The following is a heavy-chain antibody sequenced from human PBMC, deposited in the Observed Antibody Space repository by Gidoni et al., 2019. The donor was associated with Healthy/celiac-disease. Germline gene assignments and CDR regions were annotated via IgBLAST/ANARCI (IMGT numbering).Heavy chain of an antibody. J-gene: IGHJ4*02. D-gene: IGHD6-19*01. CDR2: IYPGDSDT. Sequence: MGIIYPGDSDTRYSPSFQGQVTISADKSISTAYLQWSSLKASDTAMYYCARGEVAGTGYFDYWGQGTLVTVSS. CDR3: ARGEVAGTGYFDY. V-gene: IGHV5-51*01.